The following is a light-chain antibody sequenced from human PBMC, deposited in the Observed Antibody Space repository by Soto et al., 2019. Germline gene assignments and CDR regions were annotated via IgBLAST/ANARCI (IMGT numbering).Light chain of an antibody. J-gene: IGKJ5*01. CDR2: DAS. CDR1: ESIGKF. V-gene: IGKV3-11*01. Sequence: EIVLIQTAVTRSLWPVEIATLSFRASESIGKFLAWYRQIPGQAPRLLIYDASSRATGIPDRFSGGGSGTDFTLIISSLEPEDCALYYCQERSNMPPTIGQGTRLEIK. CDR3: QERSNMPPT.